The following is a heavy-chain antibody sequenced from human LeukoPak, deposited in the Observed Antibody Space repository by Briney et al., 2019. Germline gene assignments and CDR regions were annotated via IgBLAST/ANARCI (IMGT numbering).Heavy chain of an antibody. CDR1: GFTVSSNY. CDR3: ASPGEGYSFYYGMDV. D-gene: IGHD5-24*01. J-gene: IGHJ6*02. V-gene: IGHV3-66*01. CDR2: IYSGDST. Sequence: GGSLRLSYAASGFTVSSNYMSWVRQAPGKGLEWVSAIYSGDSTYYADSVKGRFTISRDNSKNTLNLQMNSLRAEDTAVYYCASPGEGYSFYYGMDVWGQGTTVTVSS.